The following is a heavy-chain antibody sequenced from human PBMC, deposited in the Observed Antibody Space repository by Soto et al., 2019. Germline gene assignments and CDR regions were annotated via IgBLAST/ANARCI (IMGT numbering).Heavy chain of an antibody. CDR1: GFSFSNYG. Sequence: QVQLVESGGGVVYPGRSLRLSCTASGFSFSNYGVHWVRQAPGKGLEWVAVISYHGINKYYADSVNGRFTISRDNSKNMVFLQMNSLRVEDTAVYYCGKYSDYGDHRDWFDPWGQGTLVTVSS. J-gene: IGHJ5*02. CDR2: ISYHGINK. D-gene: IGHD4-17*01. V-gene: IGHV3-30*18. CDR3: GKYSDYGDHRDWFDP.